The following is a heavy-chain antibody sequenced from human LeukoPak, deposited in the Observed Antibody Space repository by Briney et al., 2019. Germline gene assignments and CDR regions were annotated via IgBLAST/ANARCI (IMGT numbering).Heavy chain of an antibody. V-gene: IGHV3-23*01. CDR1: GFTFSSYA. Sequence: GGSLRLSCAASGFTFSSYAMSWVRQAPGKGLEWVSAISGSGGSTYYADSVKGRFTISGDNSKNTLYLQMNSLRAEDTAVYYCAKDYYDSSGYYPDAFDIWGQGTMVTVSS. J-gene: IGHJ3*02. CDR2: ISGSGGST. D-gene: IGHD3-22*01. CDR3: AKDYYDSSGYYPDAFDI.